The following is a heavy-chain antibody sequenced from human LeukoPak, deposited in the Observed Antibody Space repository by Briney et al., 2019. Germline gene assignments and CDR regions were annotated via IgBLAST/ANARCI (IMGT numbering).Heavy chain of an antibody. CDR2: ISSSSSTI. J-gene: IGHJ4*02. Sequence: GGSLRLSCAASGFTFSSYAMTWVRQAPGKGLEWVSYISSSSSTIYYADSVKGRFTISRDNAKNSLYLQMNSLRAEDTAVYYCASSKGSSGYYYLGYWGQGTLVTVSS. CDR3: ASSKGSSGYYYLGY. CDR1: GFTFSSYA. V-gene: IGHV3-48*01. D-gene: IGHD3-22*01.